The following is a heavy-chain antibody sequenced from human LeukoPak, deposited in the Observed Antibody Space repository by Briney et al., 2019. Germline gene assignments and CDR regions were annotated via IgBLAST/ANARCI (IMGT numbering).Heavy chain of an antibody. J-gene: IGHJ5*02. Sequence: GASVKVSCKASGGTFSSYTISWVRQAPGQGLEWMGRIIPILGIANYPQKFQGRVTITADKSTSTAYMELSSLRSEDTAVYYCARGVIAGANWFDPWGQGTLVTVSS. V-gene: IGHV1-69*02. CDR2: IIPILGIA. D-gene: IGHD6-13*01. CDR1: GGTFSSYT. CDR3: ARGVIAGANWFDP.